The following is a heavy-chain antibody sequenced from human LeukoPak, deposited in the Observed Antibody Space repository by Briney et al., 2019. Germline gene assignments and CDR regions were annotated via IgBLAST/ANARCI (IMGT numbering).Heavy chain of an antibody. CDR2: ISTTNGNT. Sequence: GASVKVSCKASGYTLANFGLTWVRQAPGQGLEWMGWISTTNGNTKYAQKVQGRVTMTTDTSTSTAYMELRSLRADDTAVYYCARGHGQNSNWYVLYWGQGTLVTVSS. J-gene: IGHJ4*02. CDR1: GYTLANFG. CDR3: ARGHGQNSNWYVLY. V-gene: IGHV1-18*01. D-gene: IGHD6-13*01.